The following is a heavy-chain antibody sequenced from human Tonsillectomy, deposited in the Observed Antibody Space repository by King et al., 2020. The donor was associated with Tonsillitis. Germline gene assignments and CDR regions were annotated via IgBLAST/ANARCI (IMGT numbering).Heavy chain of an antibody. CDR3: AREGSIVVVPAAGPNWFDP. D-gene: IGHD2-2*01. CDR1: GFTFSDSY. Sequence: VQLVESGGGLVKPGGSLRLSCTASGFTFSDSYMSWIRQAPGKGLEWVSYICSSGHTIYYADSVKGRFTISRDNAKNSLYLQMNSLRAEETAGYYCAREGSIVVVPAAGPNWFDPWGQGTLVTVSS. CDR2: ICSSGHTI. V-gene: IGHV3-11*01. J-gene: IGHJ5*02.